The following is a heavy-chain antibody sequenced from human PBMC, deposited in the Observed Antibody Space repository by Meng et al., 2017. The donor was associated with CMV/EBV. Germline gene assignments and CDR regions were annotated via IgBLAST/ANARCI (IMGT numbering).Heavy chain of an antibody. V-gene: IGHV4-59*01. J-gene: IGHJ4*02. CDR1: GGSISSYY. Sequence: SETLSLTCTVSGGSISSYYWSWIRQPPGKGLEWIGYIYYSGSTNYNPSLKSQVTISVDTSKNQFSLKLSSVTAADTAVYYCARQWLLSHFDYWGQGTLVTVSS. CDR2: IYYSGST. D-gene: IGHD3-3*01. CDR3: ARQWLLSHFDY.